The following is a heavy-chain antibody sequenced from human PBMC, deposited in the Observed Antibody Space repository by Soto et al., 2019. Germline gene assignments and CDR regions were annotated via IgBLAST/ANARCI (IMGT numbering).Heavy chain of an antibody. V-gene: IGHV4-59*08. J-gene: IGHJ4*02. D-gene: IGHD4-17*01. CDR1: GGSISSYY. Sequence: SETLSLTCTVSGGSISSYYWSWIRQPPGKGLEWIGYIYYSGSTNYNPSLKSRVTISVDTSKNQFSLKLSSVTAADTAVYYCAARTATHDYGDYPFDYWGQGTLVTVSS. CDR2: IYYSGST. CDR3: AARTATHDYGDYPFDY.